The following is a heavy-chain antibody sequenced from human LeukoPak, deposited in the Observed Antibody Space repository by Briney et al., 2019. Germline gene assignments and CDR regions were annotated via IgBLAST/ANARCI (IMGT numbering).Heavy chain of an antibody. V-gene: IGHV1-46*01. CDR3: ARGGYYDFWSGYPRRVYFDY. Sequence: GASVKVSCKASGYTLTSYYMHWVRQAPGQGLGWMGIINPSGGSTSYAQKFQGRVTMTRDTSTSTVYMELSSLRSEDTAVYYCARGGYYDFWSGYPRRVYFDYWGQGTLVTVSS. J-gene: IGHJ4*02. D-gene: IGHD3-3*01. CDR1: GYTLTSYY. CDR2: INPSGGST.